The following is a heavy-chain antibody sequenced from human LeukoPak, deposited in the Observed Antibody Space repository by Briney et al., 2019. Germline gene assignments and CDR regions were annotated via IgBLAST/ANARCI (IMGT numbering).Heavy chain of an antibody. V-gene: IGHV4-30-4*08. CDR3: ARGGPNSLYYYYYMDV. Sequence: SETLSLTCTVSGGSISSGDYYWSWIRQPPGKGLEWIGYIYYSGSTYYNPSLKSRVTISVDTSKNQFSLKLSSVTAADTAVYYCARGGPNSLYYYYYMDVWGKGTTVTVSS. J-gene: IGHJ6*03. CDR2: IYYSGST. D-gene: IGHD4-23*01. CDR1: GGSISSGDYY.